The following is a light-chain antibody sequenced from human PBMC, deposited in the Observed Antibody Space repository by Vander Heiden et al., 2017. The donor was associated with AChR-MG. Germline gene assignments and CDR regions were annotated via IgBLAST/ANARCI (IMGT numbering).Light chain of an antibody. J-gene: IGKJ2*01. CDR3: QQYGSSPT. CDR1: QSVSSGY. V-gene: IGKV3-20*01. Sequence: EMVLTQSPGTLSLSAGERATLPCRASQSVSSGYLAWYQQKPGQAPRLLIYGASSRATGIPDRFSGSGSGTDCTLTISRLEPEDFAVYYCQQYGSSPTFGQGTKLEIK. CDR2: GAS.